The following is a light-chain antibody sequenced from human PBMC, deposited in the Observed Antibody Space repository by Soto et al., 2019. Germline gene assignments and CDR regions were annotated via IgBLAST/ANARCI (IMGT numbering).Light chain of an antibody. V-gene: IGLV8-61*01. CDR3: VLYMGSGISV. CDR1: SGSVSTSYH. Sequence: QTVVTQEPSFSVSPGGTVTLTCGLSSGSVSTSYHPSWYQQTPDQAPRTLIYSTNTRSSGVPDRFSGSILGNKAALTITGAQADYESDYYCVLYMGSGISVFGGGTKLTVL. CDR2: STN. J-gene: IGLJ3*02.